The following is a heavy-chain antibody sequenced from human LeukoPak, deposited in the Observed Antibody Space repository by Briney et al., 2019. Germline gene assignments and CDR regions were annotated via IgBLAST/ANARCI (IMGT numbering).Heavy chain of an antibody. CDR2: IGRSGTTI. D-gene: IGHD5-12*01. V-gene: IGHV3-11*04. J-gene: IGHJ6*03. CDR3: ARDKIVATIEDYYYMDV. Sequence: GGSLRLSCAASGFTFSDYYMSWIRQVPGKGLEWVSYIGRSGTTIHYADSVKGRFTISWDNAKKSLYLQMNSLRAEDTAVYYCARDKIVATIEDYYYMDVWGKGTTVTVSS. CDR1: GFTFSDYY.